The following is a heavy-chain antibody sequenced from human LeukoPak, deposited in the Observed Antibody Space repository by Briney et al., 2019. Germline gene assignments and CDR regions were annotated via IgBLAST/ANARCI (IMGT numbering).Heavy chain of an antibody. V-gene: IGHV4-34*01. J-gene: IGHJ6*04. Sequence: SETLSLTCTVSGGSISSYYWSWIRQPPGKGLEWIGEINHSGSTNYNPSLKSRVTISVDTSKNQFSLKLSSVTAADTAVYYCARQTAITLNIVVVPAAPDVWGKGTTVTVSS. CDR3: ARQTAITLNIVVVPAAPDV. D-gene: IGHD2-2*01. CDR1: GGSISSYY. CDR2: INHSGST.